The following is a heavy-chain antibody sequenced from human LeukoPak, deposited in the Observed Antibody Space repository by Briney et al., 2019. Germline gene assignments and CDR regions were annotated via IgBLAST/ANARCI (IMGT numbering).Heavy chain of an antibody. D-gene: IGHD3-3*02. Sequence: GGSLRLSCEVSGFTFSSYGMHWVRQAPGKGLEWVALISYDGNNKYYADSVKGRFIISRDNSKSTLFLQMNSLKPEDTAVYYCAKEMSFYFSMDVWGKGTTVTVSS. CDR1: GFTFSSYG. CDR3: AKEMSFYFSMDV. CDR2: ISYDGNNK. J-gene: IGHJ6*03. V-gene: IGHV3-30*18.